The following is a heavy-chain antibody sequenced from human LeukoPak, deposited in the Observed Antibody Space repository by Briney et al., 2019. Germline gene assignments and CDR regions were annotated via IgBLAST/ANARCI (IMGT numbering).Heavy chain of an antibody. J-gene: IGHJ5*02. CDR2: VVVGSAIT. D-gene: IGHD3-22*01. CDR3: AAAPYYYDSSGYDKRFDP. V-gene: IGHV1-58*02. CDR1: GFTFNRSA. Sequence: SVKVSCKASGFTFNRSAMQWVRQARGQRLEWIGWVVVGSAITNYAQKFQERVTITRDMSTNTAYMELSSLRSEDTAVYYCAAAPYYYDSSGYDKRFDPWGQGTLVTVSS.